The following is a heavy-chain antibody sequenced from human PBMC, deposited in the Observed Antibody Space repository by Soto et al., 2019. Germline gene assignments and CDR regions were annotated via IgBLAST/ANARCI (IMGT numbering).Heavy chain of an antibody. D-gene: IGHD6-6*01. Sequence: PSETLSLTCTVSGGSISSYYWSWIRQPPGKGLEWIVYIYYSGSTNYNPSLKSRVTISVDTSKNQFSLKLSSVTAADTAVYYCARVKRLVTAARYIGESYYYYMDVWGKGTTVTVSS. V-gene: IGHV4-59*01. CDR3: ARVKRLVTAARYIGESYYYYMDV. J-gene: IGHJ6*03. CDR1: GGSISSYY. CDR2: IYYSGST.